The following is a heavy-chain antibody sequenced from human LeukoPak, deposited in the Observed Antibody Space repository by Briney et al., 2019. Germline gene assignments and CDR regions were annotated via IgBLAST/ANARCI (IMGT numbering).Heavy chain of an antibody. CDR1: GGSISTIPYY. Sequence: KPSETLSLTCSVSGGSISTIPYYWGWIRQPPGKGLEWIGGIFYPGKTFYTPSLESRATISVDTSKNQFSLKLSSVTAADTAVYYCARPYYSSGDFYFDSWGQGTLVTVSS. J-gene: IGHJ4*02. V-gene: IGHV4-39*01. D-gene: IGHD3-10*01. CDR3: ARPYYSSGDFYFDS. CDR2: IFYPGKT.